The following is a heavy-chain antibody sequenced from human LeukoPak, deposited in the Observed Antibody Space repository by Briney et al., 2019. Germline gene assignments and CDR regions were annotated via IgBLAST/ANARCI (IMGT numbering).Heavy chain of an antibody. CDR3: ARDRATIFGVVSFFDI. D-gene: IGHD3-3*01. CDR2: IYTSGST. J-gene: IGHJ3*02. Sequence: SETLSLTCTVSGGSISSYYWSWIRQPAGKGREWIGRIYTSGSTNYNPSLKSRVTMSVDTSKNQFSLKLSSVTAADTAVYYCARDRATIFGVVSFFDIWGQGTMVTVSS. V-gene: IGHV4-4*07. CDR1: GGSISSYY.